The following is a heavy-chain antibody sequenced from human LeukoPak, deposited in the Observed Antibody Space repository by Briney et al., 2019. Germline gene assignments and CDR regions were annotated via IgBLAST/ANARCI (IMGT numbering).Heavy chain of an antibody. CDR3: TRAHCSSTIYHLGGVDSFDL. J-gene: IGHJ3*01. Sequence: PAQTLSLTCAVSGGSMSGGGYSWNWIRQPPGKGLEWIGCIFHSGNTHYRSSLKSRVTISADRSNTQFSLRLRSVTAADTAVYFCTRAHCSSTIYHLGGVDSFDLWGQGIVVTVSS. CDR1: GGSMSGGGYS. CDR2: IFHSGNT. V-gene: IGHV4-30-2*01. D-gene: IGHD2-2*01.